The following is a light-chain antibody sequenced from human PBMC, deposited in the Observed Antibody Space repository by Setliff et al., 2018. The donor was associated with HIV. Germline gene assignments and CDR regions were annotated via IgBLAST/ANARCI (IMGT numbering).Light chain of an antibody. J-gene: IGLJ1*01. CDR1: SCDVGGYYS. CDR2: DVI. V-gene: IGLV2-14*03. CDR3: SSYTTSSTLYV. Sequence: QSVLTQPASVSGSPGQSITISCTGISCDVGGYYSVSWYQQHPGKAPKLMIYDVINRPSGVSNRFSGSRSGNTASLTISGLQVEDEADYYCSSYTTSSTLYVFGPGTKVTVL.